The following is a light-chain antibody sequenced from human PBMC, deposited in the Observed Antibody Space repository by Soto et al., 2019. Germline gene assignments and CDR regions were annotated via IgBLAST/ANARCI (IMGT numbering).Light chain of an antibody. CDR3: SSQTGSATMV. CDR2: EVS. CDR1: SSDVGAYNF. Sequence: QSALTQPASVSGSPGQSITISCTGTSSDVGAYNFVSWYQQFPGKAPKLMIYEVSNRPSGVSARFSGSKSGNTASLIISGLQAEDEADYYCSSQTGSATMVFGGGTQLTVL. V-gene: IGLV2-14*01. J-gene: IGLJ7*01.